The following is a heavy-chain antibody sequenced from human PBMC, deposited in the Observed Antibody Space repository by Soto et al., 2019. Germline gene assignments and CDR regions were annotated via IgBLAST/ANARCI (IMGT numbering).Heavy chain of an antibody. J-gene: IGHJ4*02. Sequence: SETLSLTCTVSGGSISSGGYYWSWIRQHPGKGLEWIGYIYYSGSTYYNPSLKSRVTISVDTSKNQFSLKLSSVTAADTAVYYCALQYYYDSSGYYLDYWGQGTLVTVSS. CDR1: GGSISSGGYY. CDR2: IYYSGST. V-gene: IGHV4-31*03. D-gene: IGHD3-22*01. CDR3: ALQYYYDSSGYYLDY.